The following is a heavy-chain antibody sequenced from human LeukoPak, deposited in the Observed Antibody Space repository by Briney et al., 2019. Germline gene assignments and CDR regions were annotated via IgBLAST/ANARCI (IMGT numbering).Heavy chain of an antibody. CDR1: GYTFTSYG. CDR3: ARGATQEDYYMDV. V-gene: IGHV1-18*01. J-gene: IGHJ6*03. CDR2: ISAYNGNT. Sequence: ASVKVSCKASGYTFTSYGISWVRQAPGQGLEWMGWISAYNGNTNYAQKLQGRVTMTTETSTSTAYMELRSLRSEDTAVYYCARGATQEDYYMDVWGKGTTVTVSS. D-gene: IGHD5-12*01.